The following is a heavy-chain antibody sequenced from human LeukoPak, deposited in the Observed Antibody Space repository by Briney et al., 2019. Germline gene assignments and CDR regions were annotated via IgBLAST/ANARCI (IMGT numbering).Heavy chain of an antibody. CDR2: IYTSGST. D-gene: IGHD5-18*01. J-gene: IGHJ6*02. CDR1: GGSISSYY. CDR3: ARLIVDTAMVNMWYYYGMDV. Sequence: PSETLSLTCTVSGGSISSYYWSWIRQPAGKGLEWIGRIYTSGSTNYNPSLKSRVTMSVDTSKNQFSLKLSSVTAAHTAVYYCARLIVDTAMVNMWYYYGMDVWGQGTTVTVSS. V-gene: IGHV4-4*07.